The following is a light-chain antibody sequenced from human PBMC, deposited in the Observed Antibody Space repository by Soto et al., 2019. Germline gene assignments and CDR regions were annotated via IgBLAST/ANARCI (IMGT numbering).Light chain of an antibody. V-gene: IGLV2-14*01. Sequence: QSVLTQPASVSGSPGQSITISCTGNSSDVGGYNYVSWYQQHPGKAPKLMIYEVSNRPSGVSNRFSGSKSGNTASLTISGLQAEDEADYYCSSYTSSSTRVFGGGTKL. CDR3: SSYTSSSTRV. CDR2: EVS. J-gene: IGLJ3*02. CDR1: SSDVGGYNY.